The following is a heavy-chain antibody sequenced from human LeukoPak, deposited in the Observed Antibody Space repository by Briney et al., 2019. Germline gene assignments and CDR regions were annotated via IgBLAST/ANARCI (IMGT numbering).Heavy chain of an antibody. CDR1: GFTFSSYG. V-gene: IGHV3-30*04. J-gene: IGHJ4*02. D-gene: IGHD3-9*01. CDR2: ISYDGSNK. Sequence: GRSLRFSCAASGFTFSSYGMPWVRQAPGKGLEGVAVISYDGSNKYYADSVKGRFTISRDNSKNTLYLQMNSLRAEDTAVYYCARGRGQYDILTGRLNWGQGTLVTVSS. CDR3: ARGRGQYDILTGRLN.